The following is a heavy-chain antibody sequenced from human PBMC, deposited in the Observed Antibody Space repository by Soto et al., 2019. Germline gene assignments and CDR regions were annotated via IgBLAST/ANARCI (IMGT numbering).Heavy chain of an antibody. D-gene: IGHD6-13*01. CDR1: GGYLNGYY. Sequence: QVQLQESGPRLVKPSETLSLICTVSGGYLNGYYWSWIRKSPGKGLEWLGYAFDSGRTNYNPSLKSRVTISVDTSKNPFSLKLTSVTAADTAVYYCVRDGNVEALHSNYYYGVDVWGQGTTGTVSS. V-gene: IGHV4-59*01. CDR3: VRDGNVEALHSNYYYGVDV. CDR2: AFDSGRT. J-gene: IGHJ6*02.